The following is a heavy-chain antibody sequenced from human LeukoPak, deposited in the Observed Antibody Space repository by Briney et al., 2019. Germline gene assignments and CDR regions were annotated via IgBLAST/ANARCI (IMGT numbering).Heavy chain of an antibody. V-gene: IGHV3-9*01. Sequence: GGSLRLSCAASGFTFDDYAMHWVRQAPGKGLEWVSGISWNSDSIGYADSVKGRFTISRDNAKNSLYLQMNSLRAEDTAVYYCARYNWLELWGQGTRVTVSS. CDR2: ISWNSDSI. D-gene: IGHD1-1*01. CDR1: GFTFDDYA. J-gene: IGHJ4*02. CDR3: ARYNWLEL.